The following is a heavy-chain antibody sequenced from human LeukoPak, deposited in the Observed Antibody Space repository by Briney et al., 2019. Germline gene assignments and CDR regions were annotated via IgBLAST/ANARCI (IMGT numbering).Heavy chain of an antibody. CDR3: ARGPDITSDAFDF. J-gene: IGHJ3*01. D-gene: IGHD3-10*01. V-gene: IGHV4-59*01. Sequence: SETLSLTCTVSGGSISSYCWSWIRQPPGKGLEWIGYIFYSGSTNYNPSLKSRVTISVDTSKNQFSLKLSSVTAADTAVYYCARGPDITSDAFDFWGRGTMVTVSS. CDR2: IFYSGST. CDR1: GGSISSYC.